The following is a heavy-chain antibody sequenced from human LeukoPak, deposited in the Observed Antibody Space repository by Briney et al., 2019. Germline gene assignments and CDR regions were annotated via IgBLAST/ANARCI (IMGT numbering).Heavy chain of an antibody. CDR2: IYYSGST. CDR3: ARASHDYGDYRGLGNGAFDI. J-gene: IGHJ3*02. Sequence: SETLSLTCTVSGGSISSGGYYWSWIRQHPGKGLEWIGYIYYSGSTYYNPSLKSRVTISVDTSKNQFSLKLSSVTAADTAVYYCARASHDYGDYRGLGNGAFDIWGQGSMVTVSS. D-gene: IGHD4-17*01. V-gene: IGHV4-31*03. CDR1: GGSISSGGYY.